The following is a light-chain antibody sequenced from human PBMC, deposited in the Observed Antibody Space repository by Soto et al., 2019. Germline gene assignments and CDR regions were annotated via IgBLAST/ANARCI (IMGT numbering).Light chain of an antibody. J-gene: IGKJ4*01. Sequence: ILMTQSPATLSVSPGERVTLSCRASQGVGSTLAWYRQQPGQAPRLLIYDAYIRATGVPARFSGSGSGTEFTLTISSLQSEDFAVYYCQHYKTWPLAFGGGTKVDIK. CDR1: QGVGST. CDR3: QHYKTWPLA. CDR2: DAY. V-gene: IGKV3-15*01.